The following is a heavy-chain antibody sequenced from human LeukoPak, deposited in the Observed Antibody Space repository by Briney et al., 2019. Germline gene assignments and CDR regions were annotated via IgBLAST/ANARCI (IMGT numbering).Heavy chain of an antibody. CDR2: IKEDGNEK. CDR3: ARAWSYGGDSDY. V-gene: IGHV3-7*01. D-gene: IGHD4-23*01. Sequence: GGSLRLSCAASGFTFSSYWMTWVRQAPGKGLEWVANIKEDGNEKHYVDSVKGRFTISRDNAKNSLFLQMNSLRAEDTAVYYCARAWSYGGDSDYWGQGTLVTVSS. J-gene: IGHJ4*02. CDR1: GFTFSSYW.